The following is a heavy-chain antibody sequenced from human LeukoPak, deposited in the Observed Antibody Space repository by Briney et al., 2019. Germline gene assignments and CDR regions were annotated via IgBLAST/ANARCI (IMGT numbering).Heavy chain of an antibody. CDR2: IYYSGST. V-gene: IGHV4-59*12. J-gene: IGHJ4*02. CDR3: ASGYSYGFFGY. D-gene: IGHD5-18*01. Sequence: SETLSLTCTVSGGSISIYYWSWIRQPPGKGLEWIGYIYYSGSTNYNPSLKSRVTISVDTSKNQFSLKLSSVTAADTAVYYCASGYSYGFFGYWGQGTLVTVSS. CDR1: GGSISIYY.